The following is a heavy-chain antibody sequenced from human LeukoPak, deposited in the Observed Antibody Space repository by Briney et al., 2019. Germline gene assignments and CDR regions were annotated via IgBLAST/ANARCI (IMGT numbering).Heavy chain of an antibody. V-gene: IGHV4-34*01. CDR1: GGSFSGYY. D-gene: IGHD4-11*01. CDR3: ARSFKYSRFDY. Sequence: KPSETLSLTCAVYGGSFSGYYWSWIRQPPGKGLEWIGEINHSGSTNYNPSLKSRHTISVDTSKNQFSLKLSSVTAANTAVYYCARSFKYSRFDYWGQGTLVTVSS. CDR2: INHSGST. J-gene: IGHJ4*02.